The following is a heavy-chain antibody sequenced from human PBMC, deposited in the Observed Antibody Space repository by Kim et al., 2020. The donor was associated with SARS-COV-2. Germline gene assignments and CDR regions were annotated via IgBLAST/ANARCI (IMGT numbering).Heavy chain of an antibody. Sequence: SETLSLTCAVYGGSFSGYYWSWIRQPPGKGLEWIGEINHSGSTNYNPSLKSRVTISVDTSKNQFSLKLSSGTAADTAVYYCSRRMVIKDFDYWGQGTLVTVSS. CDR1: GGSFSGYY. CDR2: INHSGST. J-gene: IGHJ4*02. D-gene: IGHD3-22*01. CDR3: SRRMVIKDFDY. V-gene: IGHV4-34*01.